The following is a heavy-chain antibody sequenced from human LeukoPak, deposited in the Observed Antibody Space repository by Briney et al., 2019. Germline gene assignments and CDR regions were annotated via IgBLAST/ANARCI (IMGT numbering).Heavy chain of an antibody. J-gene: IGHJ4*02. CDR1: GFTFDDYG. CDR2: ISWNSGNI. D-gene: IGHD6-19*01. Sequence: GGSLRLSCAAFGFTFDDYGMHWVRQPPGKGLEWVSGISWNSGNIGYADSVKGRFTISRDNAKNSLYLQMNSLRAEDTALYYCAKVDGYNSGWYDYWGQGTLVTVSS. CDR3: AKVDGYNSGWYDY. V-gene: IGHV3-9*01.